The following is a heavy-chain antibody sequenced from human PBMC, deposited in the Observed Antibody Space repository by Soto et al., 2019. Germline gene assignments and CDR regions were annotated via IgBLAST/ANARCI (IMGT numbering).Heavy chain of an antibody. D-gene: IGHD3-22*01. CDR1: GYTFTGYY. CDR3: VRFRGCIYDSSGDDAFEI. CDR2: INPNSGGT. J-gene: IGHJ3*02. V-gene: IGHV1-2*02. Sequence: ASVKVSCKASGYTFTGYYMHWVRQAPGQGLEWMGWINPNSGGTNYAQKFQGRVTMTRDTSISTAYMELSRLRSDDPAVYYCVRFRGCIYDSSGDDAFEIWGQGTRVTVSS.